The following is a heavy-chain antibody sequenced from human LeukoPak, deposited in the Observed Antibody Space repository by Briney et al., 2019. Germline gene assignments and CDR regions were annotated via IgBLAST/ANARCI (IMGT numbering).Heavy chain of an antibody. Sequence: PSETLSLTCTASGGSISSYYWTWIRQPAGKGLEWIGRIYTSGSTNYNPSLKSRVTMSVDTSKNQFSLELSSVTAADTAVYYCARDRGYDSSGYAYWGQGTLVTVSS. D-gene: IGHD3-22*01. CDR2: IYTSGST. J-gene: IGHJ4*02. V-gene: IGHV4-4*07. CDR3: ARDRGYDSSGYAY. CDR1: GGSISSYY.